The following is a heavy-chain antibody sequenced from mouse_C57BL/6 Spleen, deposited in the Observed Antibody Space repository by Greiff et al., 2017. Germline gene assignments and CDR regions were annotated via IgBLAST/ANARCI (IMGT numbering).Heavy chain of an antibody. Sequence: EVQLQQSGPELVKPGASVKISCKASGYTFTDYYMNWVKQSHGKSLEWIGDINPNNGGTSYNQKFKGKATLTVDKSSSTAYMELRSLTSEDSAVYYCARSGTDPRNYYAMDDWGQGTSVTVSS. CDR3: ARSGTDPRNYYAMDD. V-gene: IGHV1-26*01. J-gene: IGHJ4*01. CDR2: INPNNGGT. CDR1: GYTFTDYY. D-gene: IGHD3-1*01.